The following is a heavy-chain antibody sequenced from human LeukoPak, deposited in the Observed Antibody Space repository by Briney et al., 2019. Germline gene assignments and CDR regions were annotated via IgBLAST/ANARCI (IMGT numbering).Heavy chain of an antibody. Sequence: PGGSLRLSCAASGFIFSTYALSWVRQAPGKGLEWVSATSGNGVKTYYADSVKGRFTISRDNSKNTLYLQMNGLRAEDTAVYYCAKDAGWPFDYWGQGTLVTVSS. V-gene: IGHV3-23*01. J-gene: IGHJ4*02. CDR3: AKDAGWPFDY. CDR2: TSGNGVKT. D-gene: IGHD6-19*01. CDR1: GFIFSTYA.